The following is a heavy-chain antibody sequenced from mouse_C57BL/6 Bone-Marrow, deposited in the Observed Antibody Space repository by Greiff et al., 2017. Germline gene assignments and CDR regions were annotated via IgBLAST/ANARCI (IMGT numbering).Heavy chain of an antibody. D-gene: IGHD1-1*01. V-gene: IGHV1-61*01. J-gene: IGHJ2*01. CDR1: GYTFTSYW. Sequence: QVQLQQPGAELVRPGSSVKLSCKASGYTFTSYWMDWVKQRPGQGLEWIGNIYPSDSETHYNQKFKDKATLTVDKSSSTAYMQLSSLTSEDSAVYYCARRKFSVLLRFDYWGQGTTLTVSS. CDR2: IYPSDSET. CDR3: ARRKFSVLLRFDY.